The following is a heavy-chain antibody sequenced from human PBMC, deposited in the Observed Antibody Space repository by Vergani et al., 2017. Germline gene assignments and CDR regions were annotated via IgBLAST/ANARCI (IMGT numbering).Heavy chain of an antibody. CDR3: ARDSRSGSYYYYYYGMDV. V-gene: IGHV4-61*10. CDR1: GGSISSGSYY. D-gene: IGHD3-22*01. J-gene: IGHJ6*02. Sequence: QVQLQESGPGLVKPSQTLSLTCTVSGGSISSGSYYWSWIRQPAGKGLEWIGYIYYSGSTNYNPSLKSRVTISVDTSKNQFSLKLSSVTAADTAVYYCARDSRSGSYYYYYYGMDVWGQGTTVTVSS. CDR2: IYYSGST.